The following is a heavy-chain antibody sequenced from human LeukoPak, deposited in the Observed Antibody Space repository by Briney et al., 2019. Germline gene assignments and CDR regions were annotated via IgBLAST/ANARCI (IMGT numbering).Heavy chain of an antibody. J-gene: IGHJ4*02. Sequence: SETLSLTCTVSGGSISSSSHYWGWIRQPPGKGLEWIGYLYGSGSTKANPSLESRVTLSADTSKNQFSLRLSSVTAADTAVYYCATIKRGDIFGYFDFWGQGILVAVSS. CDR1: GGSISSSSHY. CDR3: ATIKRGDIFGYFDF. CDR2: LYGSGST. D-gene: IGHD5-18*01. V-gene: IGHV4-61*05.